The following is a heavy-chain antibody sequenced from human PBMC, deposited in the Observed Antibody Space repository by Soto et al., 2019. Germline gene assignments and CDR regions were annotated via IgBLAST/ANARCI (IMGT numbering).Heavy chain of an antibody. CDR3: ARTYDSNGYANEFDS. D-gene: IGHD3-22*01. Sequence: QVVLQESGPGLVKPSETLSLTCSVSGRSITSYYWSWVRQPPGKGLEWIGYIYDNGITSQNPSLKSRVNMSADTSQNHFSLKLTSVTGADTAVYYCARTYDSNGYANEFDSWGKGILVTVTS. CDR2: IYDNGIT. CDR1: GRSITSYY. V-gene: IGHV4-59*12. J-gene: IGHJ4*02.